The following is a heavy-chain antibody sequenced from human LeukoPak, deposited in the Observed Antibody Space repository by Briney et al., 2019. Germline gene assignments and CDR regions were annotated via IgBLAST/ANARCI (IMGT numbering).Heavy chain of an antibody. Sequence: SETLSLTCTVSGGSISSYYWNWIRQPPGKGLEWIGYIYYSGSTSYNPSLKSRVTISVDTSRNQFSLKLSSVTAADTAVYYCAGMIRGVPLDWFDPWGQGTLVTVSS. CDR2: IYYSGST. CDR1: GGSISSYY. D-gene: IGHD3-10*01. J-gene: IGHJ5*02. V-gene: IGHV4-59*08. CDR3: AGMIRGVPLDWFDP.